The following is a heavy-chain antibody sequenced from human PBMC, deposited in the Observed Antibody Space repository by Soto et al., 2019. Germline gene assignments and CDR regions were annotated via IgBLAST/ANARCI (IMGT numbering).Heavy chain of an antibody. CDR1: GFTFSSYS. D-gene: IGHD6-25*01. V-gene: IGHV3-21*01. J-gene: IGHJ6*02. CDR3: ARKRRQQAYGMDV. CDR2: ISSSSSYI. Sequence: PGGSLRLSCAASGFTFSSYSMNWVRQAPGKGLEWVSSISSSSSYIYYADSVKGRFTISRDNAKNSLYLQMNSLRAEDTAVYYCARKRRQQAYGMDVWGQGTTVTVSS.